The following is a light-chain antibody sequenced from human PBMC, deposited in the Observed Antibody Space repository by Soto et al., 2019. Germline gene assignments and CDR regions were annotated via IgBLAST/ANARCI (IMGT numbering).Light chain of an antibody. Sequence: DIVMTQSPDSLAVSLGERATINCKSGQTLLHGSNYLAWYQQKPGQPPELLIYWASTRESGVPDRFSGSGSGTDFTLTIGSLRAEDAAVYYCQQYYTTPVTFGQGTKVEIK. CDR3: QQYYTTPVT. CDR1: QTLLHGSNY. J-gene: IGKJ1*01. CDR2: WAS. V-gene: IGKV4-1*01.